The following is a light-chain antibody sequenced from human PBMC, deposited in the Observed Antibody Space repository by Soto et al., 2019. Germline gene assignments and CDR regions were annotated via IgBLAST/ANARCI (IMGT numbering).Light chain of an antibody. CDR3: QQYSSYPWT. V-gene: IGKV1-5*01. Sequence: DIQMTQSPSTLSASVGDRVTITCRASQSISSWLAWYQQKPGKAPKLLIYDASSLESGVPSRFSGSGSGTEFTLTIFSLQPDDFATYSCQQYSSYPWTFGQGTKVEIK. CDR2: DAS. CDR1: QSISSW. J-gene: IGKJ1*01.